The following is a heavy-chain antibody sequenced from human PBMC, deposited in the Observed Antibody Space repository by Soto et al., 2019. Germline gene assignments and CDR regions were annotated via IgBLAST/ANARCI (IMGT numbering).Heavy chain of an antibody. CDR1: GVSFSGYC. Sequence: PSETLSLTCAVYGVSFSGYCWTWIRQPPGKGLEWIGNINYSGSTYYNPSLKSRVTISVDTSKNQFSLKLSSVTAADTAVYYCARHEEYYGSGSYFDFWAQGTLVTVSS. V-gene: IGHV4-34*01. CDR2: INYSGST. D-gene: IGHD3-10*01. J-gene: IGHJ4*02. CDR3: ARHEEYYGSGSYFDF.